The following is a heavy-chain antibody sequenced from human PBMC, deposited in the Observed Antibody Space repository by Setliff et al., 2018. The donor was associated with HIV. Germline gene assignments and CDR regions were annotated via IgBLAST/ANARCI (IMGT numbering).Heavy chain of an antibody. CDR1: SGSINSDY. V-gene: IGHV4-59*08. Sequence: PSETLSLTCTVSSGSINSDYWSWIRQPPGKGLEWMGYIYYSGSTNHNPSLKSRVTMSIDMSRNQFSLKLTSVTAADTAVYYCARTTSLFPGMAAAQPWYYYYYMDVWGKGTTVTVSS. CDR2: IYYSGST. J-gene: IGHJ6*03. CDR3: ARTTSLFPGMAAAQPWYYYYYMDV. D-gene: IGHD6-13*01.